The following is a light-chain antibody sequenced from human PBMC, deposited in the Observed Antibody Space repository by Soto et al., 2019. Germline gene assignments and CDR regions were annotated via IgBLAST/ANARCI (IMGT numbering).Light chain of an antibody. CDR2: GNN. Sequence: QSVLTQPPSVSGAPGQRVTISCTGSSSNIGAGYDVHWYQQLPGTAPKLLIYGNNNRPSGVPDRFSGSKSGTSASLAIAGLQAEDEADYYCQSFDSSPSGSVFGGGTKPPS. CDR3: QSFDSSPSGSV. CDR1: SSNIGAGYD. J-gene: IGLJ3*02. V-gene: IGLV1-40*01.